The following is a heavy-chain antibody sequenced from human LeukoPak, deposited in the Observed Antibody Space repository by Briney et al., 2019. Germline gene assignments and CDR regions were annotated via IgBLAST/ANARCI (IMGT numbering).Heavy chain of an antibody. CDR3: ARGPLGSSGSGDAFDI. V-gene: IGHV3-30*04. CDR2: ISYDGSNK. D-gene: IGHD3-22*01. Sequence: GGSLRLSCAVSGFTFSSYAMHWVRQAPGKGLEWVAVISYDGSNKYYADSVKGRFTISRDNSKNTLYLQMNSLRAEDTAVYYCARGPLGSSGSGDAFDIWGQGTMVTVSS. J-gene: IGHJ3*02. CDR1: GFTFSSYA.